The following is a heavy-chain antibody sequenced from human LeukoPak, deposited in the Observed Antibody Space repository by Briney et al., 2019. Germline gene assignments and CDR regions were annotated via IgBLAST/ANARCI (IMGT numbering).Heavy chain of an antibody. CDR2: ISGSGGST. J-gene: IGHJ3*02. CDR1: GFTFSSYA. D-gene: IGHD6-13*01. Sequence: GGSLRLSCAASGFTFSSYAMSWVRQAPGKGLEWVSAISGSGGSTYYADSVKGRFTISRDNSKNTLYLQMNSLRAEDTAVYYCAKFGYGGGSWYSDAAFDIWGQGTMVTVSS. V-gene: IGHV3-23*01. CDR3: AKFGYGGGSWYSDAAFDI.